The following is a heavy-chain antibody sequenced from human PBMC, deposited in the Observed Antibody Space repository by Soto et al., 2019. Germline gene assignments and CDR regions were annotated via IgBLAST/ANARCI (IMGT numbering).Heavy chain of an antibody. Sequence: GASVKVSCKASGYTFTYRYLHWVRQAPGQALEWMGWITPFNGNTNYAQKFQDRVTITRDRSMSTAYMELSSLRSEDTAMYYCAAEYYDILTGLGSRTNWFDPWGQGTLVTVSS. J-gene: IGHJ5*02. CDR3: AAEYYDILTGLGSRTNWFDP. CDR2: ITPFNGNT. D-gene: IGHD3-9*01. CDR1: GYTFTYRY. V-gene: IGHV1-45*02.